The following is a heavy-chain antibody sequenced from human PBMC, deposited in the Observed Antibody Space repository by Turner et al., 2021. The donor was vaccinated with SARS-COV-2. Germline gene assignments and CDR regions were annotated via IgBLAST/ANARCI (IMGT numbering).Heavy chain of an antibody. D-gene: IGHD3-22*01. CDR2: MSGSGGST. J-gene: IGHJ4*02. Sequence: EVQLLEPGGGLVQPGGCLRPSSAASGFTFTGYAMSGVRQAPGKGLEWVLGMSGSGGSTYYADSVKGRFTISRDNSKNTLYLQMNSLRAEDTAVYYCAKAWRIVVLIHFDYWGQGTLVTVSS. V-gene: IGHV3-23*01. CDR1: GFTFTGYA. CDR3: AKAWRIVVLIHFDY.